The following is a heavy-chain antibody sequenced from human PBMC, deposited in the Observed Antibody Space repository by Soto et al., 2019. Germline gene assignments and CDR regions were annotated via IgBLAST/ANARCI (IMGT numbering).Heavy chain of an antibody. CDR2: ISAYNGNT. D-gene: IGHD3-3*01. CDR1: GYTFTSYG. CDR3: ARELTPKASLTIFGVVIPSYYYMDV. V-gene: IGHV1-18*01. Sequence: GASVKVSCKASGYTFTSYGISWVRQAPGQGLEWMGWISAYNGNTNYAQKLQGRVTMTTDTSTSTAYMELRSLRSDDTAVYYCARELTPKASLTIFGVVIPSYYYMDVWGKGTTVTVSS. J-gene: IGHJ6*03.